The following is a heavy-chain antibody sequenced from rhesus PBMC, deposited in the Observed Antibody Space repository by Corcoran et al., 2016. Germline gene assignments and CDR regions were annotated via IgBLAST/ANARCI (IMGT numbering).Heavy chain of an antibody. CDR1: GFTFSDYY. V-gene: IGHV3S16*01. CDR2: ISSASSYL. J-gene: IGHJ4*01. D-gene: IGHD3-34*01. CDR3: TRLGPLGYYFDY. Sequence: EVQLVESGGGLVQPGGSLRLSCAASGFTFSDYYMSWVRQAPGKGLEWVSSISSASSYLSYADSVKGRFTISRDNAKNSLSLQMNSLKTEDTAVYYCTRLGPLGYYFDYWGQGVLVTVSS.